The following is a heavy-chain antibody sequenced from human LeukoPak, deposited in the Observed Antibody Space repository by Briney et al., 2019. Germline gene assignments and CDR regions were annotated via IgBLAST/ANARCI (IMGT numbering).Heavy chain of an antibody. J-gene: IGHJ5*02. CDR2: IYYSGST. V-gene: IGHV4-59*01. Sequence: SETLSLTCTVSGGSISSYYWSWIRQPPGKGLEWIGYIYYSGSTNYNPSLKSRVTISVDTSKNQFSLKLSSVTAADTAVYYCVRVCAQEVFHTWGQGNLVTVSS. CDR3: VRVCAQEVFHT. CDR1: GGSISSYY.